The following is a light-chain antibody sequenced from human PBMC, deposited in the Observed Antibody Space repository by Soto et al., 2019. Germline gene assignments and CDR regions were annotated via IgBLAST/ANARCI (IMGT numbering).Light chain of an antibody. J-gene: IGLJ1*01. CDR2: DVS. V-gene: IGLV2-11*01. CDR3: CSHAGSYIYG. Sequence: QSVLTPPRSVSGSPGQSVTISCTGTSSEVGGYNYVSWYQQHPGKAPKLMTYDVSKRPSGVPDRFSGFKSGNTASLTISGLQAEDEADYSFCSHAGSYIYGFGTGTKVTV. CDR1: SSEVGGYNY.